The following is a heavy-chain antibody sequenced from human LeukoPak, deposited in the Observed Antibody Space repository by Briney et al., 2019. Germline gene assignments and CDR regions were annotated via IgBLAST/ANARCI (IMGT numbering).Heavy chain of an antibody. D-gene: IGHD3-10*01. CDR2: ISSTSTSI. V-gene: IGHV3-21*01. Sequence: PGGSLRLSCAASGFTFSSHTMNWVRQAPGKGLEWVSSISSTSTSIYHADSVKGRFTISRDNANNSLSLQMNSLRDEDTAVYYCVLGSPFDYWGQGTLVTVSS. CDR1: GFTFSSHT. CDR3: VLGSPFDY. J-gene: IGHJ4*02.